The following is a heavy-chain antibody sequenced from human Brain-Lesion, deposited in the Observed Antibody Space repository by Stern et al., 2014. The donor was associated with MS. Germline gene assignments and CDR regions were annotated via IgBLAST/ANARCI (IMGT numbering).Heavy chain of an antibody. CDR2: INPNTGGP. V-gene: IGHV1-2*02. J-gene: IGHJ6*02. Sequence: QMQLVQSGAEVKKPGASVKVSCKTSGYIFTGYYIHLVRQAPGQGLEWMAWINPNTGGPKYAQKFQGRVTMSRDTSISTAYVELSSLTSDDTAVYYCARDQRGITIFGVVTDYYYLGMDVWGQGTTVTVSS. CDR1: GYIFTGYY. D-gene: IGHD3-3*01. CDR3: ARDQRGITIFGVVTDYYYLGMDV.